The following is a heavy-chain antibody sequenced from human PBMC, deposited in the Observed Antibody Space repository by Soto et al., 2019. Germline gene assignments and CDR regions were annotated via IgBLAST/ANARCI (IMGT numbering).Heavy chain of an antibody. Sequence: QVQLQESGPGLVKPSQTLSLTCTVSGGSISSGDYYWSWIRQPPGKGLEWIGYIYYSGSTYYNPSLKSRVTTSVDTSKNQFSLKLSSVTAADTAVDYSASNSYGYTCYDYWGQGTLVTVSS. CDR3: ASNSYGYTCYDY. D-gene: IGHD5-18*01. J-gene: IGHJ4*02. CDR2: IYYSGST. CDR1: GGSISSGDYY. V-gene: IGHV4-30-4*01.